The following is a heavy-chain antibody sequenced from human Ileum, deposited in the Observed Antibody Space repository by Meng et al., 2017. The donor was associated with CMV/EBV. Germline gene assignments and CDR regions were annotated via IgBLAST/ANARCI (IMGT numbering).Heavy chain of an antibody. D-gene: IGHD2-2*01. V-gene: IGHV1-8*03. J-gene: IGHJ6*02. CDR3: ARWVDCSSTRCPYYYYGMDV. CDR2: MNPNSGNT. Sequence: ASVKVSCKASGYTFTSYDINWVRQATGQGLEWMGWMNPNSGNTGYAQKFQGRVTITRNTSISTAYMELSSLRSEDTAVYYCARWVDCSSTRCPYYYYGMDVWGQGTTVTVSS. CDR1: GYTFTSYD.